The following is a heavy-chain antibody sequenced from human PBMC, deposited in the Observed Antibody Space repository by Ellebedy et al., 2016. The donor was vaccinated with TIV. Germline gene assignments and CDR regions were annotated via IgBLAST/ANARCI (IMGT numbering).Heavy chain of an antibody. Sequence: MPSETLSLTCTVSGGSISSYYWSWIRQPPGKGLEWIGYIYYSGSTNYNPSLKGRVTISVDTSKNQFSLKLSSVTAADTAVYYCASFYRPSDAFDIWGQGTMVTVSS. D-gene: IGHD3-16*02. J-gene: IGHJ3*02. CDR3: ASFYRPSDAFDI. CDR1: GGSISSYY. CDR2: IYYSGST. V-gene: IGHV4-59*01.